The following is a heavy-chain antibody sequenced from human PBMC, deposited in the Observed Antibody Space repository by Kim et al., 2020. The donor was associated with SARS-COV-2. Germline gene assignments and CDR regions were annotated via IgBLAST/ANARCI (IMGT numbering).Heavy chain of an antibody. V-gene: IGHV3-23*01. Sequence: GGSLRLSCAASGFTFSSYAMSWVRQATGKGLEWVSAISGSGGSTYYADSVKGRFTISRDNSKNTLYLQMNSLRAEDTAVYYCAKDQPSDYYDSTPIDIWGQGTMVTVSS. CDR3: AKDQPSDYYDSTPIDI. CDR1: GFTFSSYA. CDR2: ISGSGGST. D-gene: IGHD3-22*01. J-gene: IGHJ3*02.